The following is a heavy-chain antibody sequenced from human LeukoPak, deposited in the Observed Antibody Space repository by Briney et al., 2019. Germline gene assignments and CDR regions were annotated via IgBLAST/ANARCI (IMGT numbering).Heavy chain of an antibody. J-gene: IGHJ4*02. CDR2: INPNNGGS. V-gene: IGHV1-2*06. CDR3: ARGPSGTGTTVY. D-gene: IGHD1-7*01. CDR1: GYTFTGYY. Sequence: ASVRVSCKASGYTFTGYYVHWVRQAPGQVLEWRGRINPNNGGSDYAQKFQGRVTMTRDTSITTAYMDLSRLTSDDTAVYYCARGPSGTGTTVYWGQGSLVAVSS.